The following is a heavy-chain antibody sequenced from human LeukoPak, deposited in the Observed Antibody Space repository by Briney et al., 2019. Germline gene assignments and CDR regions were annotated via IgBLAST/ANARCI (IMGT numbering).Heavy chain of an antibody. CDR2: ISGSGGST. Sequence: GGSLRLSCAASGFTFSSYAMSWVRQAPGKGLEWVSAISGSGGSTYYADSVKGRFTISRDNSKNTLYLQMNSLRAEDTAVYYCARVLRFLEWTARFDPWGQGTLVTGSS. CDR3: ARVLRFLEWTARFDP. J-gene: IGHJ5*02. D-gene: IGHD3-3*01. V-gene: IGHV3-23*01. CDR1: GFTFSSYA.